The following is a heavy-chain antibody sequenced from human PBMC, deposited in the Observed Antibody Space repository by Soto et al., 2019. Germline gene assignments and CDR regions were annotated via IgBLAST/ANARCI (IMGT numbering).Heavy chain of an antibody. D-gene: IGHD3-10*01. CDR3: AKQKSITMVRGAPGDWFDP. V-gene: IGHV3-53*01. CDR2: IYSGGST. J-gene: IGHJ5*02. CDR1: GFTVSSNY. Sequence: PGGSLRLSCAASGFTVSSNYMSWVRQAPGKGLEWVSVIYSGGSTYYADSVKGRFTISRDNSKNTLYLQMNSLRAEDTAVYYCAKQKSITMVRGAPGDWFDPWGQGTLVTVSS.